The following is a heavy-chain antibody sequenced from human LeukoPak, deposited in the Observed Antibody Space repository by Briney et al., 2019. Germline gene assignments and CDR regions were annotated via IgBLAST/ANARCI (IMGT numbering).Heavy chain of an antibody. D-gene: IGHD5-12*01. CDR3: ASFQWLRYFGF. CDR1: GFTFSDYY. J-gene: IGHJ4*02. CDR2: ISSSGNIV. V-gene: IGHV3-11*01. Sequence: GGSLRLSCAASGFTFSDYYMSWIRQAPGKGLEWGSYISSSGNIVYYTDSVKGRLPISRHNAKNSLFLQMNSLRAEDTAVYFCASFQWLRYFGFWGQGTLVTVSS.